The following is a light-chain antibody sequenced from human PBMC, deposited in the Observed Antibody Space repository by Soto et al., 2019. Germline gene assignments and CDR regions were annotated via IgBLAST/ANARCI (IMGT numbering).Light chain of an antibody. Sequence: QSVLTQSPSASGTPGQRVTISCSGSSSNIGNNYVYWYQQFPGAAPKLVMFVNNLRPSGVPDRFSGSKSGTSASLAISGLRPEDEADFYCAVWDDSLNALVFGGGTKLTVL. CDR3: AVWDDSLNALV. CDR2: VNN. V-gene: IGLV1-47*02. CDR1: SSNIGNNY. J-gene: IGLJ3*02.